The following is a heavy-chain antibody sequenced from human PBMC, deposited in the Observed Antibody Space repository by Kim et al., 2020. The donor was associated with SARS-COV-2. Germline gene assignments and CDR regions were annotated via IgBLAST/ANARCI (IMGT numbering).Heavy chain of an antibody. CDR3: AKDRGITMVRGVSDAFDI. V-gene: IGHV3-30*18. CDR1: GFTFSSYG. J-gene: IGHJ3*02. CDR2: ISYDGSNK. D-gene: IGHD3-10*01. Sequence: GGSLRLSCAASGFTFSSYGMHWVRQAPGKGLEWVAVISYDGSNKYYADSVKGRFTISRDNSKNTLYLQMNSLRAEDTAVYYCAKDRGITMVRGVSDAFDIWGQGTMVTVSS.